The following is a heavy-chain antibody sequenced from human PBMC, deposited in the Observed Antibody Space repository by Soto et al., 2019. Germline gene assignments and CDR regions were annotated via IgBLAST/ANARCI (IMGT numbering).Heavy chain of an antibody. CDR1: GYSFTCYW. CDR3: ARHPYCTNGVCYHEPVDV. V-gene: IGHV5-51*01. CDR2: IYPGDSDT. Sequence: GESLKISCKGSGYSFTCYWIGWVRQMPGKGLEWMGIIYPGDSDTRYSPSFQGQVTISADKSISTAYLQWSSLKASDTAMYYCARHPYCTNGVCYHEPVDVWGQGTTVTVSS. D-gene: IGHD2-8*01. J-gene: IGHJ6*02.